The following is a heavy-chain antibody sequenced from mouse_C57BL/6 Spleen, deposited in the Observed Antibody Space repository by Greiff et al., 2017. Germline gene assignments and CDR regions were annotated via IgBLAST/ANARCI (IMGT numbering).Heavy chain of an antibody. V-gene: IGHV5-9*01. CDR1: GFTFSSYT. J-gene: IGHJ2*01. CDR3: ARQGANWDVNFDY. CDR2: ISGGGGNT. D-gene: IGHD4-1*01. Sequence: EVQRVESGGGLVKPGGSLKLSCAASGFTFSSYTMSWVRQTPEKRLEWVATISGGGGNTYYPDSVKGRFTISRDNAKNTLYLQMSSLRSEDTALYYCARQGANWDVNFDYWGQGTTLTVSS.